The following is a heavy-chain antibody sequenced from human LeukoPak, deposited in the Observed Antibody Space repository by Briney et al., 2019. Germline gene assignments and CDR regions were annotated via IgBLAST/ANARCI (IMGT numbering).Heavy chain of an antibody. D-gene: IGHD1-26*01. V-gene: IGHV3-7*01. CDR2: IKQDGSEL. Sequence: GGSLRLSCAASGFTFRSYWMDWVRQAPGKGLEWVANIKQDGSELYYVDSVKGRFTISRDNTKNSLFLHMSSLRAEDTAVYYCARDRYSGSTFDYWGQGTLVTVSS. J-gene: IGHJ4*02. CDR1: GFTFRSYW. CDR3: ARDRYSGSTFDY.